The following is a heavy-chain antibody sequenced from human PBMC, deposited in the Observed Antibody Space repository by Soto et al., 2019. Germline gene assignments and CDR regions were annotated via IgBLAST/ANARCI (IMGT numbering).Heavy chain of an antibody. D-gene: IGHD5-12*01. CDR3: ARKEDGYNRLFDY. CDR1: GGSISSRGYY. Sequence: PWETLSLTCTVSGGSISSRGYYWAWIRQPPGKGLEWIESMFYSGTTYYNPSLKSRITIAVDTPKNQFSLRLSSVTAADTAVYYCARKEDGYNRLFDYWGQGILVTVPQ. CDR2: MFYSGTT. J-gene: IGHJ4*02. V-gene: IGHV4-39*01.